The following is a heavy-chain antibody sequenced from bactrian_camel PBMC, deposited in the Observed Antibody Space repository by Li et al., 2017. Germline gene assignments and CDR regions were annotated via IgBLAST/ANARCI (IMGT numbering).Heavy chain of an antibody. CDR1: GITYRGPC. D-gene: IGHD1*01. V-gene: IGHV3S68*01. Sequence: HVQLVESGGGSVQAEGSLRLSCESSGITYRGPCMGWFRQAPGKERERVASIYTYDGSTVYGDSVKGRFTISKDNAENTLYLQMNTLEPEDSAMYYCAAASMRMLLNRVSRDPCDPDAMPYPDVGQGTQVTVSS. CDR2: IYTYDGST. J-gene: IGHJ6*01.